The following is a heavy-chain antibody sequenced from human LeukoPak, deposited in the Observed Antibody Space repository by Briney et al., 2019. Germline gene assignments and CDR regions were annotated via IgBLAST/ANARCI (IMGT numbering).Heavy chain of an antibody. D-gene: IGHD7-27*01. CDR3: AITGDASAFDY. Sequence: ASVTVSCKASGGTFSSYAISWVRQAPGQGLEWMGRIIPILGIANYAQKFQGRVTITADKSTSTAYMELSSLRSEDTAVYYCAITGDASAFDYWGQGTLVTVSS. CDR1: GGTFSSYA. V-gene: IGHV1-69*10. CDR2: IIPILGIA. J-gene: IGHJ4*02.